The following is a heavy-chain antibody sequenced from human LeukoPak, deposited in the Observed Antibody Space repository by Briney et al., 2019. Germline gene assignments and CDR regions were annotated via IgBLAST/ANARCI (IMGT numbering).Heavy chain of an antibody. J-gene: IGHJ4*02. CDR2: IYYSGST. Sequence: SETLSLTCTVSGGSISSGDYYWSWIRQPPGKGLEWIGSIYYSGSTYYNPSLKSRVTISVDTSKNQFSLKLSSVTAADTAVYYCARHRRIAARPRGDFDYWGQGTLVTVSS. CDR1: GGSISSGDYY. CDR3: ARHRRIAARPRGDFDY. D-gene: IGHD6-6*01. V-gene: IGHV4-39*01.